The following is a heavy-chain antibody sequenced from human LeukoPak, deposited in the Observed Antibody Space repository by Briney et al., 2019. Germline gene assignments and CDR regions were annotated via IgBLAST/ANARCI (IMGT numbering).Heavy chain of an antibody. J-gene: IGHJ4*02. CDR1: GFTFSSYE. Sequence: PGGSLRLSCAASGFTFSSYEMNWVRQAPGKGLEWVSYISSSGSTIYYADSVKGGFTISRDNAKNSLYLQMNSLRAEDTAVYYCARTRNSRGWPDYFDYWGQGTLVTVSS. CDR3: ARTRNSRGWPDYFDY. D-gene: IGHD6-19*01. CDR2: ISSSGSTI. V-gene: IGHV3-48*03.